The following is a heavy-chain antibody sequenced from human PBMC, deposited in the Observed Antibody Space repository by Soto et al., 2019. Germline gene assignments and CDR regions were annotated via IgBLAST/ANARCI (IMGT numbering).Heavy chain of an antibody. CDR1: GVSINRGDYY. CDR2: IYYNGDT. CDR3: ARESGENWTYEAH. V-gene: IGHV4-30-4*01. J-gene: IGHJ1*01. D-gene: IGHD1-7*01. Sequence: QVRLQESGPKLVRPSQTLSLTCSVSGVSINRGDYYWSWIRQSPGRGLEWIGSIYYNGDTNYNPSLGSRVTMSVDTSKNQFSLNLQSATAADTALYYCARESGENWTYEAHWGQGTLVTVSS.